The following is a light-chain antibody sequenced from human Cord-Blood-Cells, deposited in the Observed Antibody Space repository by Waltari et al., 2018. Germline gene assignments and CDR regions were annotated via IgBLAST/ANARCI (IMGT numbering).Light chain of an antibody. CDR2: DVS. CDR1: SSDVGGYNY. Sequence: QSALTQPASVSGSPGQSITISCTGTSSDVGGYNYVSWYQQHPGKAPKRMIYDVSNRPSGFSKRFSGSKSGNTPSLTIAGLQAEDEADYYCSSYTSSSTVVVGGGTKLTVL. J-gene: IGLJ2*01. CDR3: SSYTSSSTVV. V-gene: IGLV2-14*01.